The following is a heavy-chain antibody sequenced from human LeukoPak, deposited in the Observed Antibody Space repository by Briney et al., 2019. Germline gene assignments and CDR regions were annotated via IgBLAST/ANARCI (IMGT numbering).Heavy chain of an antibody. CDR1: GYTFTSYY. J-gene: IGHJ6*03. D-gene: IGHD2-2*01. CDR2: INPSGGST. CDR3: ARASNIVVVPAAPVNYYYYMDV. Sequence: ASVKVSCKASGYTFTSYYMHWVRQAPGQGLEWMGIINPSGGSTSYAQKFQGRVTMTRDTSTSTVYMELSSLRSDDTAVYYCARASNIVVVPAAPVNYYYYMDVWGKGTTVTVSS. V-gene: IGHV1-46*01.